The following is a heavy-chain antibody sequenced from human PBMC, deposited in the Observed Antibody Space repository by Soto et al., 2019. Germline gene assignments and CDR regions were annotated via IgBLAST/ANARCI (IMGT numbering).Heavy chain of an antibody. J-gene: IGHJ4*02. CDR1: GFTFSSYA. Sequence: PGGSLRLSCAASGFTFSSYAMHWVRQAPGKGLEWVAVISYDGSNKYYADSVKGRFTISRDNSKNTLYLQMNSLRAEDTAVYYCARAPDTWIQSTTDYWGQGTLVTVSS. CDR2: ISYDGSNK. V-gene: IGHV3-30-3*01. CDR3: ARAPDTWIQSTTDY. D-gene: IGHD5-18*01.